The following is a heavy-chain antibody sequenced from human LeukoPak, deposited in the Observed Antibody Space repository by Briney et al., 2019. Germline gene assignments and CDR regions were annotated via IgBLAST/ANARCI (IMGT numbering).Heavy chain of an antibody. CDR1: GGSFSGYY. CDR3: ARDTAMKR. J-gene: IGHJ4*02. Sequence: SETLSLTCAVYGGSFSGYYWSWIRQPPGKGLEWIGEINHSGSTNYNPSLKSRVTISVDTSKNQFSLKLSSVTAADTAVYYCARDTAMKRWGQGTLVTVSS. CDR2: INHSGST. D-gene: IGHD5-18*01. V-gene: IGHV4-34*01.